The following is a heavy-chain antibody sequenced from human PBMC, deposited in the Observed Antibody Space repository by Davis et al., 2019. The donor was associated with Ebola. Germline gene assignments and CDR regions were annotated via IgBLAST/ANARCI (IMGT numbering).Heavy chain of an antibody. Sequence: GGSLRLSCAASGFTFSNYAMSWVRQAPGKGLEWVSAIIACGLRSYYADSVQGRFAISRDNSKNTLYLQMNSLRAEDTAAYYCAREDSSSRTGNWFDPWGQGTLVTVSS. D-gene: IGHD6-13*01. CDR3: AREDSSSRTGNWFDP. CDR2: IIACGLRS. V-gene: IGHV3-23*01. J-gene: IGHJ5*02. CDR1: GFTFSNYA.